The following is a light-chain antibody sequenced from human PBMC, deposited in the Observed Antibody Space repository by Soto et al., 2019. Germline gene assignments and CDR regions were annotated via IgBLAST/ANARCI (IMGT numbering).Light chain of an antibody. CDR1: NSNIGKNY. V-gene: IGLV1-47*01. Sequence: QSALTQPPSASGTPGQRVTISCSGSNSNIGKNYVYWYRQLPGTAPKLLIYRNNQRPSGVPDRFSGSKSGTSASLAISGLRSEDEADYYCAAWDDSLSGHELLGGGTKLTVL. CDR3: AAWDDSLSGHEL. CDR2: RNN. J-gene: IGLJ2*01.